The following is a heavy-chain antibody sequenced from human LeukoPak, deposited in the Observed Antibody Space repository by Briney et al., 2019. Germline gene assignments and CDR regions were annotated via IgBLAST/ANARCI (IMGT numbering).Heavy chain of an antibody. CDR2: IYPGDSDT. Sequence: GESLKISCKGSGYSFTSYWIGWVRQMPGKGLEWMGIIYPGDSDTRYSPSFQGQVTISADKSISTAYLQWSSLKASDTAMYFCAITTVTTDDAFDIWGQGTMVTVSS. CDR1: GYSFTSYW. D-gene: IGHD4-17*01. J-gene: IGHJ3*02. V-gene: IGHV5-51*01. CDR3: AITTVTTDDAFDI.